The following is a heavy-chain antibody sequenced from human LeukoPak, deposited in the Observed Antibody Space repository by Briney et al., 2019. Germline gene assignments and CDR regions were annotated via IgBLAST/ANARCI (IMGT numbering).Heavy chain of an antibody. CDR1: GFTFSNYW. CDR3: AKDHRYDSSGYPYYFDY. D-gene: IGHD3-22*01. CDR2: ISGSGGST. Sequence: GGSLRLSCAASGFTFSNYWMHWVRQAPGKGLEWVSAISGSGGSTYYADSVKGRFTISRDNSKNTLYLQMNSLRAEDTAVYYCAKDHRYDSSGYPYYFDYWGQGTLVAVSS. J-gene: IGHJ4*02. V-gene: IGHV3-23*01.